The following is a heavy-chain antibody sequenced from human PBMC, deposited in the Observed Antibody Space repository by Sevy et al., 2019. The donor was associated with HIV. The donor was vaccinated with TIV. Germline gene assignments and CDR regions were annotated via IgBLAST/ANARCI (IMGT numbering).Heavy chain of an antibody. CDR2: IHSSGST. CDR1: GGFISSYY. V-gene: IGHV4-4*07. CDR3: ARGGGWNYCGGDCYSQDC. D-gene: IGHD2-21*02. J-gene: IGHJ4*02. Sequence: SETLSLTCTVSGGFISSYYWSWIRQPAGKGLEWIGRIHSSGSTNQNPSLKSRVTMSIDTSKNQFSRKLTSVTAADTAVYYCARGGGWNYCGGDCYSQDCWGQGTLVTVSS.